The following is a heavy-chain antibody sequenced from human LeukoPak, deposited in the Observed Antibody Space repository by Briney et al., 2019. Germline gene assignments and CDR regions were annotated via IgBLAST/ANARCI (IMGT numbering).Heavy chain of an antibody. CDR2: IIPIFGTA. V-gene: IGHV1-69*13. CDR1: GYTFTSYG. Sequence: SVKVSCKSSGYTFTSYGISWVRQAPGQGLEWMGGIIPIFGTANYAQKFQGRVTITADESTSTAYMELSSLRSEDTAVYYCARGGGNSGLSLFDYWGQGTLVTVSS. D-gene: IGHD4-23*01. CDR3: ARGGGNSGLSLFDY. J-gene: IGHJ4*02.